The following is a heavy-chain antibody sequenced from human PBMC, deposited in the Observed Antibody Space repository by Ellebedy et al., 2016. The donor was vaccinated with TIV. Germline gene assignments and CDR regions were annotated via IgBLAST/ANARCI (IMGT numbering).Heavy chain of an antibody. J-gene: IGHJ4*02. Sequence: GESLKISXSASGFFFSDYCMNWVRQAPGKGLEWVSSISSGSTYIFYADSVKGRFTISRDNAKNSLYLQMNSLRAEDTALYYCAKDRDDSSGYFSQFDYWGQGTLVTVSS. CDR1: GFFFSDYC. V-gene: IGHV3-21*04. CDR3: AKDRDDSSGYFSQFDY. CDR2: ISSGSTYI. D-gene: IGHD3-22*01.